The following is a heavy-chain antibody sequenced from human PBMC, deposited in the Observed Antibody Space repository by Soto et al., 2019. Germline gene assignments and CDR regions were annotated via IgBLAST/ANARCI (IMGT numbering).Heavy chain of an antibody. J-gene: IGHJ3*02. Sequence: GESLKISCKGSGYSFPNYWIAWVRQMPGKGLEWMGIIYPGDSDTRYSPSFQGQVTISADKSISAAYLQWRSLKASDTATYYCARTLQSELRDAFDIWGQGTMVTVSS. CDR1: GYSFPNYW. CDR3: ARTLQSELRDAFDI. D-gene: IGHD1-7*01. CDR2: IYPGDSDT. V-gene: IGHV5-51*01.